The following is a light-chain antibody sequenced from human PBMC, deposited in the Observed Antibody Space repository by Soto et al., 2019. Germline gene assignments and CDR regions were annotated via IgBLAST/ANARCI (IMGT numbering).Light chain of an antibody. Sequence: DIQMTQSPTAMSASVGDRVTITCRASQNINNNLAWYQHKPGKVTKRLVYAASSLEGGVPARYSGSGSGTEFPLTISSLQPDDFATYYCLQHNSYTWTFGQGTKVEIK. CDR3: LQHNSYTWT. CDR2: AAS. V-gene: IGKV1-17*03. J-gene: IGKJ1*01. CDR1: QNINNN.